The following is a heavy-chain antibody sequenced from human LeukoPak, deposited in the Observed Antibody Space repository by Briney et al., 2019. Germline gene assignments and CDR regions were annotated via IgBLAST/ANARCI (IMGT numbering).Heavy chain of an antibody. Sequence: GGSLRLSCAASGFTFSDYYMSWIRQAPGKGLEWVSYISSSGSTIYYADSVKGRFTISRDNAKNSLYLQMNSLRAEDTAVYYCARDALVVGYCSSTSCYNAFDIWGQGTMVTVSS. V-gene: IGHV3-11*04. CDR1: GFTFSDYY. J-gene: IGHJ3*02. CDR2: ISSSGSTI. CDR3: ARDALVVGYCSSTSCYNAFDI. D-gene: IGHD2-2*02.